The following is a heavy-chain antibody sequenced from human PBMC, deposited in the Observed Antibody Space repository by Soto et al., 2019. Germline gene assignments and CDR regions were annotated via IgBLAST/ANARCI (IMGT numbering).Heavy chain of an antibody. J-gene: IGHJ4*02. CDR2: IYYSGST. CDR1: GGSISSGGYY. V-gene: IGHV4-31*03. Sequence: QVQLQESGPGLVKPSQTLSLTCTVSGGSISSGGYYWSWIRQHPGKGLEWIGYIYYSGSTYYNPSLKSRVTISVDTSKNQFSLKLSSVTAADTAVYYCARVVVVVAGPIIDYWGQGTLVTVSS. D-gene: IGHD2-15*01. CDR3: ARVVVVVAGPIIDY.